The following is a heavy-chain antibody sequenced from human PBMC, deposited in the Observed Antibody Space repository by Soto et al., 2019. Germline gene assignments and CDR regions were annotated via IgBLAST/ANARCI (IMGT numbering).Heavy chain of an antibody. CDR3: ARLFPHSDYVGGGYHYHFVY. CDR2: IYYSGTT. J-gene: IGHJ4*02. CDR1: GGSVSSGDYY. V-gene: IGHV4-31*03. Sequence: QVQLQESGPGLVKPSQTLSLTCTVSGGSVSSGDYYWSWVRQHPGKGLEWIGYIYYSGTTYYNPSLKSRLTISVDTSKNQFSLKLRSVPAADTAVYYCARLFPHSDYVGGGYHYHFVYWGQRTLVTVSS. D-gene: IGHD3-16*02.